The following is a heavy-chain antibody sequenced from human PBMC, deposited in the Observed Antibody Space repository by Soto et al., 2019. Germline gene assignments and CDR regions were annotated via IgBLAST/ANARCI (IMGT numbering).Heavy chain of an antibody. CDR3: ARETYYYDSGNWFDP. CDR1: GFTFSSYG. J-gene: IGHJ5*02. D-gene: IGHD3-22*01. Sequence: GGSLRLSCAASGFTFSSYGMHWVRQAPGKGLEWVAVIWHDGSNKYYADSVKGRFTISRDNSKNTLYLQMNSLRAEDTAVYYCARETYYYDSGNWFDPWGQGTLVTVSS. V-gene: IGHV3-33*01. CDR2: IWHDGSNK.